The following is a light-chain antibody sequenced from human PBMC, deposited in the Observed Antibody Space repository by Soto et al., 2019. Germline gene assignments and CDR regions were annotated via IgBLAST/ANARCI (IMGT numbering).Light chain of an antibody. CDR2: AAS. Sequence: AIPMTQSPSSLSASVGDRVIITCRASQGIRSELAWYQQKPGKAPDLLTYAASTLQPGVPYRFSGSGSGTDFTLTISNLQPEDFATYYCLHDYNYPRTFGQGTKVEIK. CDR1: QGIRSE. V-gene: IGKV1-6*01. J-gene: IGKJ1*01. CDR3: LHDYNYPRT.